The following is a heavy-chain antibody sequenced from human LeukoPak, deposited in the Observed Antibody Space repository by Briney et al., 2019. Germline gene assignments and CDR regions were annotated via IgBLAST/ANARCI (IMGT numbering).Heavy chain of an antibody. Sequence: SETLSLTCTVSGGSISSYYWSWIRQPPGKGLEWIGYIYTSGSTNYNPSLKSRVIISVDTSKNQFSLKLSSVTVADTAVYYCARHAYSLGYCSSTSCYSLLDYWGQGTLVTVSS. CDR3: ARHAYSLGYCSSTSCYSLLDY. J-gene: IGHJ4*02. V-gene: IGHV4-4*09. CDR2: IYTSGST. CDR1: GGSISSYY. D-gene: IGHD2-2*02.